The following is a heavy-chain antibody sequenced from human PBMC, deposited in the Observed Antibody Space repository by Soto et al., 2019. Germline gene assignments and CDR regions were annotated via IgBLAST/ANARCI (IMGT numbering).Heavy chain of an antibody. CDR2: INHSGST. Sequence: SETLSLTCAVYGGSFSGYYWSWIRQPPGKGLEWIGEINHSGSTNYNPSLKSRVTISVDTSKNQFSLKLSSVTAADTAVYYCGGGRSRGWKGIGMDVGGQGTRVTVSS. CDR1: GGSFSGYY. D-gene: IGHD6-19*01. V-gene: IGHV4-34*01. CDR3: GGGRSRGWKGIGMDV. J-gene: IGHJ6*02.